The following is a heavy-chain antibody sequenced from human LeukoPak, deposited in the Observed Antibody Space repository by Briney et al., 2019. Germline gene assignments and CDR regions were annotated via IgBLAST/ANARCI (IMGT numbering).Heavy chain of an antibody. V-gene: IGHV1-2*02. D-gene: IGHD3-10*01. CDR3: ARVVDYCSGSYYKDY. Sequence: ASVKVSCKTSGYTFIGYYMHWVRQAPGQGLEWMGWINPNSGGTNYAQKFQGRVTMTRDTSISTAYMELSRLRSDDTAVYYCARVVDYCSGSYYKDYWGQGTLVTVSS. CDR1: GYTFIGYY. CDR2: INPNSGGT. J-gene: IGHJ4*02.